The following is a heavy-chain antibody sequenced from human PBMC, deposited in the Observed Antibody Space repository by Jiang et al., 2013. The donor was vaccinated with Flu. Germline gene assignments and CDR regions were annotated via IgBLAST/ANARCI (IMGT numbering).Heavy chain of an antibody. J-gene: IGHJ4*02. D-gene: IGHD3-3*01. CDR3: ARDSPGYDFWSGSFDY. V-gene: IGHV4-31*02. CDR2: IYYSGST. Sequence: LEWIGYIYYSGSTYYNPSLKSRVTISVDTSKNQFSLKLSSVTAADTAVYYCARDSPGYDFWSGSFDYWGQGTLVTVSS.